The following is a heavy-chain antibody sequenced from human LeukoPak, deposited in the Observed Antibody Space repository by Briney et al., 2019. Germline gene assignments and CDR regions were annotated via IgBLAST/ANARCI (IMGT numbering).Heavy chain of an antibody. V-gene: IGHV3-30*18. CDR3: AKDLQYYYDSSAPEY. D-gene: IGHD3-22*01. CDR2: ISYDGSNK. Sequence: PGGSLRLSCAASGFTFSSYGMHWVRQAPGKGLEWVAVISYDGSNKYYADSVRGRFTISRDNSKNTLYLHMSSLRIEDTAVYYCAKDLQYYYDSSAPEYGGQGTLVTVSS. CDR1: GFTFSSYG. J-gene: IGHJ4*02.